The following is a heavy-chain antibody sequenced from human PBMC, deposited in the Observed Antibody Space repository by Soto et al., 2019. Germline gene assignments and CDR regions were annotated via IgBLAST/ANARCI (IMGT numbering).Heavy chain of an antibody. CDR2: IKQDGSEK. D-gene: IGHD2-15*01. Sequence: EVQLVESGGGLVQPGESLRLSCAASGFTFTTYWMTWVRQAPGKGLEWVANIKQDGSEKFYVGSVRGRFTISRDNAKNSTYLQMNSLRAEDTAVYYCARRSSGRLTTAWAPLDWWGQGTLVTVSS. J-gene: IGHJ4*02. V-gene: IGHV3-7*03. CDR3: ARRSSGRLTTAWAPLDW. CDR1: GFTFTTYW.